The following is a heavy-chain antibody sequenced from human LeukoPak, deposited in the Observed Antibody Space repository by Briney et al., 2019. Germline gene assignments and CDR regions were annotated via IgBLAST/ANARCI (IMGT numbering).Heavy chain of an antibody. CDR2: INHSGST. CDR1: GGSFSDYY. Sequence: PSETLSLTCAVYGGSFSDYYWSWIRQPPGKGLEWIGEINHSGSTNYNPSLKSRVTISVDTSKNQFSLKLSSVTAADTAVYYCAGADSSGYYWGYWGQGTLVTVSS. V-gene: IGHV4-34*01. CDR3: AGADSSGYYWGY. D-gene: IGHD3-22*01. J-gene: IGHJ4*02.